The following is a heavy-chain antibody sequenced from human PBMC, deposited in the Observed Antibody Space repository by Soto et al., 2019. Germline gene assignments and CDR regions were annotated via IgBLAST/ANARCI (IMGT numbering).Heavy chain of an antibody. J-gene: IGHJ4*02. CDR1: GYTFTSYC. D-gene: IGHD3-9*01. Sequence: ASVKVSCKASGYTFTSYCISWVREAPGQGLEWMGWISAYNGNTNYAQKLQGRVTMTTDTSTSTAYMELRSLRSDDTAVYYCARDPSYYDILTGYYHGNDYWGQGTLVTVSS. V-gene: IGHV1-18*01. CDR2: ISAYNGNT. CDR3: ARDPSYYDILTGYYHGNDY.